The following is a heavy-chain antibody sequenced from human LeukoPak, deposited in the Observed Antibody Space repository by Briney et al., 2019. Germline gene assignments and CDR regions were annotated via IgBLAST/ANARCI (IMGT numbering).Heavy chain of an antibody. D-gene: IGHD6-13*01. V-gene: IGHV4-39*07. CDR2: IYYSGSA. CDR1: GGSISSSSYY. Sequence: PSETLSLTCTVSGGSISSSSYYWGWIRQPPGKGLEWIGSIYYSGSAYYNPSLKSRVTISVDTSKNQFSLKLSSVTAADTAVYYCARVGYSSSWKTWYFGGYYYYYMDVWGKGTTVTVSS. J-gene: IGHJ6*03. CDR3: ARVGYSSSWKTWYFGGYYYYYMDV.